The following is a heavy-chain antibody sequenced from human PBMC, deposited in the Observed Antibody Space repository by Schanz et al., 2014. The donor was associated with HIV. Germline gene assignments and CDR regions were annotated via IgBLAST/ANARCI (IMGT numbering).Heavy chain of an antibody. J-gene: IGHJ5*02. V-gene: IGHV3-9*01. CDR1: GFFLDDYA. CDR3: ARDPNTQAWFDP. D-gene: IGHD2-2*02. Sequence: EVQLVESGGGLVQPGRSLRLSCATSGFFLDDYAMHWVRQAPGKGLEWVSGISWNSGSRGYAESVKGRFTISRDNAKKSLYLQMDSLRGEDTAVYYCARDPNTQAWFDPWGQGTLVIVSS. CDR2: ISWNSGSR.